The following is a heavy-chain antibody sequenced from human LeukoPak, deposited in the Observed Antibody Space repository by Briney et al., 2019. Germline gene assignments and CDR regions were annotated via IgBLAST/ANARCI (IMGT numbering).Heavy chain of an antibody. CDR3: ARDPSATVTHTDAFDI. J-gene: IGHJ3*02. Sequence: SETLSLTCAVYGESFSGYFWTWIRQPPGKGLEWIGYIYYSGSTYYNPSLKSRVTISVDTSKNQFSLKLSSVTAADTAVYYCARDPSATVTHTDAFDIWGQGTMVTVSS. CDR1: GESFSGYF. V-gene: IGHV4-30-4*01. CDR2: IYYSGST. D-gene: IGHD4-17*01.